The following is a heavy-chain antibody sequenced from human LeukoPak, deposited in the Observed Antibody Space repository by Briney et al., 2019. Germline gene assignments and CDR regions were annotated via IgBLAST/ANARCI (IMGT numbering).Heavy chain of an antibody. Sequence: SETLSLTCAVYGVSFSGYYWSWLRQPPGKGLEWIGEINHSGSTNYNSSLKSRVTISGDTSKNQFSLKLTSVTAADTAVYYCARSIMTTVTTFGYWGQGTLVTVSS. J-gene: IGHJ4*02. CDR1: GVSFSGYY. V-gene: IGHV4-34*01. D-gene: IGHD4-17*01. CDR3: ARSIMTTVTTFGY. CDR2: INHSGST.